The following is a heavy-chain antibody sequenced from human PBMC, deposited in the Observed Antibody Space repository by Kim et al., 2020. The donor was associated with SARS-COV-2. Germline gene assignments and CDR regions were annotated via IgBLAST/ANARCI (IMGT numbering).Heavy chain of an antibody. CDR3: ARDSDSSSWTKGYYGMDV. CDR1: GDSVSSNSAA. J-gene: IGHJ6*02. V-gene: IGHV6-1*01. CDR2: TYYRSKWYN. Sequence: SQTLSLTCAISGDSVSSNSAAWNWIRQSPSRGLEWLGRTYYRSKWYNDYAVSVKSRITINPDTSKNQFSLQLNSVTPEDTAVYYCARDSDSSSWTKGYYGMDVWGQGTTVTVSS. D-gene: IGHD6-13*01.